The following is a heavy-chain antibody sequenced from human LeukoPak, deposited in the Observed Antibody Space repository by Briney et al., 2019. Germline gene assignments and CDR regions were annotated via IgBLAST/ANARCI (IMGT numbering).Heavy chain of an antibody. CDR3: ASPSGSYYYYGMDV. CDR2: INPNSGGT. V-gene: IGHV1-2*02. Sequence: ASVKVPCKASGYTFTGYYMHWVRQAPGQGLEWMGWINPNSGGTNYAQKFQGRVTMTRDTSISTAYMELSRLRSDDTAVYYCASPSGSYYYYGMDVWGQGTTVTVSS. D-gene: IGHD1-26*01. J-gene: IGHJ6*02. CDR1: GYTFTGYY.